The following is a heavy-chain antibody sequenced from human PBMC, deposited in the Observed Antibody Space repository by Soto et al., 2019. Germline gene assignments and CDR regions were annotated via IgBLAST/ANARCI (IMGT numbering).Heavy chain of an antibody. Sequence: AASVKVSCKASGYTFTSYYMHWARQAPGQGLEWMGIINPSGGGTNYAQKFQGRVTMTRDTSISTVYMELSRLRSDDTAVYYCARGAARYCSGGSCRSWFDPWGQGTLVTVSS. V-gene: IGHV1-2*02. D-gene: IGHD2-15*01. CDR2: INPSGGGT. CDR3: ARGAARYCSGGSCRSWFDP. CDR1: GYTFTSYY. J-gene: IGHJ5*02.